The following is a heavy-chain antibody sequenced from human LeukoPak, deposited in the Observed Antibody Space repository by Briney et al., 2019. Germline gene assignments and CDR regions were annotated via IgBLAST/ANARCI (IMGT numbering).Heavy chain of an antibody. CDR2: TSYGGNNN. CDR1: GFNFNNYG. Sequence: GRSLRLSCAASGFNFNNYGMHWVRQAPGEGLEWVALTSYGGNNNFYTDSVKGRFTISRDNSKSTLYLQMNSLRAGDTAVYYCARVAAAGKGFDYWGQGTLVTVSS. CDR3: ARVAAAGKGFDY. V-gene: IGHV3-30*03. J-gene: IGHJ4*02. D-gene: IGHD6-13*01.